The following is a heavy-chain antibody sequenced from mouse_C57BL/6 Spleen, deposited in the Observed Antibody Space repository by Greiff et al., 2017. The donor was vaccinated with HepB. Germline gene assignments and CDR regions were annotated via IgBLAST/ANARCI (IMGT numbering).Heavy chain of an antibody. CDR1: GYTFTSYW. Sequence: QVQLKQPGAELVRPGSSVKLSCKASGYTFTSYWMDWVKQRPGQGLEWIGNIYPSDSETHYNQKFKDKATLTVDKSSSTAYMQLSSLTSEDSAVYYCARNSLITTVVAPPVWGTGTTVTVSS. D-gene: IGHD1-1*01. V-gene: IGHV1-61*01. CDR3: ARNSLITTVVAPPV. CDR2: IYPSDSET. J-gene: IGHJ1*03.